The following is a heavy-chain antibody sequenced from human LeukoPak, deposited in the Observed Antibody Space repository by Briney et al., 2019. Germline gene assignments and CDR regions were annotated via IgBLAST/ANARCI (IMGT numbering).Heavy chain of an antibody. CDR1: GGSISSSSYY. D-gene: IGHD3-10*01. V-gene: IGHV4-39*07. J-gene: IGHJ4*02. Sequence: PSETLSLTCTVSGGSISSSSYYWGWIRQPPGKGLEWIGSIYYSGSTYYNPSLKSRVTISVDTSKNQFSLKLSSVTAADTAVYYCARDMNPRELAYWGQGTLVTVSS. CDR2: IYYSGST. CDR3: ARDMNPRELAY.